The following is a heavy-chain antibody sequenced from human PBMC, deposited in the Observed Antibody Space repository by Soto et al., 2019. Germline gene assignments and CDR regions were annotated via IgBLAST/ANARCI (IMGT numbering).Heavy chain of an antibody. CDR2: ISGSGGST. Sequence: GGSLRLSCAASGFTFSSYAMSWVRQAPGKGLEWVSAISGSGGSTYYADSVKGRFTISRDNSKNTLYLQMNSLRAEDTAVYYCAKGTIQTPSIAARLDYCGQGTLVTVSS. V-gene: IGHV3-23*01. CDR1: GFTFSSYA. CDR3: AKGTIQTPSIAARLDY. J-gene: IGHJ4*02. D-gene: IGHD6-6*01.